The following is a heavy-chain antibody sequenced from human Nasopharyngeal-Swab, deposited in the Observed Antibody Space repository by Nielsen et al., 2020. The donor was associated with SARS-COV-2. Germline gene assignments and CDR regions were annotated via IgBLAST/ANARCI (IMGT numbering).Heavy chain of an antibody. CDR3: FSPGWFDP. CDR1: GFTLSSFW. Sequence: GESLKLSCASSGFTLSSFWMTWVRQAPGKVLEWVANIKQDGSAKYYVDSVKGRFTLSRDNAKNSLYLQMNSLRAEETAVYYCFSPGWFDPWGQGTLVTVSS. V-gene: IGHV3-7*02. J-gene: IGHJ5*02. CDR2: IKQDGSAK.